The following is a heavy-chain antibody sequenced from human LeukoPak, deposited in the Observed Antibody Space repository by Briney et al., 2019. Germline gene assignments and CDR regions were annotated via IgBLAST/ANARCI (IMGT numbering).Heavy chain of an antibody. CDR1: GFTFSSYA. CDR2: ISGSGGST. D-gene: IGHD1-26*01. CDR3: ARSGSYGQFCDY. Sequence: GGSLRLSCAASGFTFSSYAMSWVRQAPGKGLEWVSAISGSGGSTYYADSVKGRFTISRDNSKNTLYLQMNSLRAEDTAVYYCARSGSYGQFCDYWGQGTLVTVSS. V-gene: IGHV3-23*01. J-gene: IGHJ4*02.